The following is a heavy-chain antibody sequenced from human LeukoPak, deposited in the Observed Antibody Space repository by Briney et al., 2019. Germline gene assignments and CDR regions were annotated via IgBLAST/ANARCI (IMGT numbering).Heavy chain of an antibody. J-gene: IGHJ5*02. Sequence: SETLSLTCAVYGGSFSGYDWSWIRQPPGKGLEWIGEINHSGSTNYNPSLKSRVTISVDTSKNQLSLKLSSVTAADTAVYYCARQVKYQLLYRIGNWFDPWGQGTLVTVSS. CDR2: INHSGST. V-gene: IGHV4-34*01. CDR3: ARQVKYQLLYRIGNWFDP. CDR1: GGSFSGYD. D-gene: IGHD2-2*02.